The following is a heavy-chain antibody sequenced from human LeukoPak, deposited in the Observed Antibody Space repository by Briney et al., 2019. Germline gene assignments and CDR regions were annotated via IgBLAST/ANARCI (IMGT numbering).Heavy chain of an antibody. D-gene: IGHD1-26*01. CDR3: AKVGAPAFDY. V-gene: IGHV3-23*01. Sequence: PGGSLRLSCAASGFTFSSYGMSWVRQAPGKGLEWVSAISGSGRGGNTYYAGSVKGRFTISRDNSKNTLYLQMNSLRAEDTAVYYCAKVGAPAFDYWGRGTLVTVSS. CDR1: GFTFSSYG. J-gene: IGHJ4*02. CDR2: ISGSGRGGNT.